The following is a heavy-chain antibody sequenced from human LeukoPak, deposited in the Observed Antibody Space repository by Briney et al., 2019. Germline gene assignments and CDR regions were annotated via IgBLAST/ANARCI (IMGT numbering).Heavy chain of an antibody. J-gene: IGHJ4*02. CDR2: INPNSGGT. CDR3: ARDLNVVVPAADYFDY. Sequence: ASVKVSCKASGYTFTGYYMHWVRQAPGQGLEWMGWINPNSGGTNYAQKFQGRVPMTRDTSISTAYMELSRLRSDDTAVYYCARDLNVVVPAADYFDYWGQGTPVTVSS. D-gene: IGHD2-2*01. CDR1: GYTFTGYY. V-gene: IGHV1-2*02.